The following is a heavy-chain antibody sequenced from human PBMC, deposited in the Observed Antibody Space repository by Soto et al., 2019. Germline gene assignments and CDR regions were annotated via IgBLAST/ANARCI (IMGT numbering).Heavy chain of an antibody. CDR3: ARDPWAADY. CDR1: GLTVSTKY. CDR2: IYSGGST. D-gene: IGHD3-16*01. V-gene: IGHV3-66*01. Sequence: GGSLGLSCAASGLTVSTKYMSWVRQAPGKGLEWVSVIYSGGSTFYADSVRGRFTISRDNSKNTVNLQMNSLRAEDTAVYYCARDPWAADYWGQGTLVTVSS. J-gene: IGHJ4*02.